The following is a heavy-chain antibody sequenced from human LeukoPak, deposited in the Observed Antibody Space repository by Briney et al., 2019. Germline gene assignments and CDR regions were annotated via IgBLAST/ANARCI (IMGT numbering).Heavy chain of an antibody. Sequence: SGTLSLTCTVSGVSISSTNWFSWVRPPPGEGLEWSGEIFHSGRTNYNPSLKSRVSISEDKSRNQFSLKLCSMTAADTAMYYCARVPAFYYGDYWTSSNYFDYWGQGTLVTVSS. CDR1: GVSISSTNW. CDR2: IFHSGRT. CDR3: ARVPAFYYGDYWTSSNYFDY. J-gene: IGHJ4*02. D-gene: IGHD4-17*01. V-gene: IGHV4-4*02.